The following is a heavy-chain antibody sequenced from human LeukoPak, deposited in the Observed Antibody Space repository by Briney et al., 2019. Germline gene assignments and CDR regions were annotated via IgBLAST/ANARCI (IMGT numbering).Heavy chain of an antibody. V-gene: IGHV1-69*02. Sequence: ASVKVSCKASGGTFSSYTISWVRQAPGQGLEWMGRIIPILGIAHYAQKFQGRVTITADKSTSTAYMELSSLRSEDTAVYYCARVSGGYSSSWYRWFDPWGQGTLVTVSS. CDR2: IIPILGIA. CDR1: GGTFSSYT. CDR3: ARVSGGYSSSWYRWFDP. J-gene: IGHJ5*02. D-gene: IGHD6-13*01.